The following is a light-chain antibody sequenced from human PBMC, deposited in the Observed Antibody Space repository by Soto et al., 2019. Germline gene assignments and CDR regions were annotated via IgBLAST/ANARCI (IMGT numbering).Light chain of an antibody. CDR3: QQYGSSPLT. CDR2: GAS. V-gene: IGKV3-20*01. Sequence: EIVLTQSPGTLSLSPGERATLSCRASQSVSSSYLAWYQQKPGQAPRLLIYGASSRATGIPDRFSGRGSGTDFTLTSSRLEPEDFAVYYCQQYGSSPLTFGGGTKVEIK. J-gene: IGKJ4*01. CDR1: QSVSSSY.